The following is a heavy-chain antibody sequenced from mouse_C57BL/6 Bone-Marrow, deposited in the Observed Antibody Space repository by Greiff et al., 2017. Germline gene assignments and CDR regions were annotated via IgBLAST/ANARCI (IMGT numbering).Heavy chain of an antibody. J-gene: IGHJ4*01. Sequence: QVQLQQPGAELVKPGASVKVSCKASGYTFTSYWMHWVKQRPGQGLEWIGEIDPSDSYTNYNQKFKGKSPLTVTKSSSTAYMQLSSLTTEYSAVYYCTRWSGPDFYYSMDYWGQGTSVTVSS. D-gene: IGHD1-3*01. CDR1: GYTFTSYW. CDR3: TRWSGPDFYYSMDY. CDR2: IDPSDSYT. V-gene: IGHV1-69*01.